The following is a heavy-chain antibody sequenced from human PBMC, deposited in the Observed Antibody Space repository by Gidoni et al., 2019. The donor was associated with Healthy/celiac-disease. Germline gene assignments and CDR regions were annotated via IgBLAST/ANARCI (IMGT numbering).Heavy chain of an antibody. CDR1: GFTFSSYA. CDR2: ISYDGSNK. J-gene: IGHJ3*02. Sequence: QVQLVESGGGVVQPGRSLSLSCAALGFTFSSYAMHWVRQAPGKGLEWVAVISYDGSNKYYADSVKGRFTISRDNSKNTLYLQMNSLRAEDTAVYYCAREGIAAAGLATASGDAFDIWGQGTMVTVSS. D-gene: IGHD6-13*01. CDR3: AREGIAAAGLATASGDAFDI. V-gene: IGHV3-30-3*01.